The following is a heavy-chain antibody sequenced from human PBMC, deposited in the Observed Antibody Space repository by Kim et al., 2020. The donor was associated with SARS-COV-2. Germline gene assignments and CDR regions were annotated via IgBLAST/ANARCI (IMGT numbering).Heavy chain of an antibody. J-gene: IGHJ4*02. CDR1: GLTFSNYG. CDR2: VSYEGRNT. Sequence: GGSLRLSCVASGLTFSNYGMHWVRQAPGKGLEWVAIVSYEGRNTFYAGSVKGRFTISRDNSKNTLYLQMNSLRTEDTALYYCVKEAAFTTIVVDYYFDYWGQGTLVTVSS. CDR3: VKEAAFTTIVVDYYFDY. D-gene: IGHD3-22*01. V-gene: IGHV3-30*18.